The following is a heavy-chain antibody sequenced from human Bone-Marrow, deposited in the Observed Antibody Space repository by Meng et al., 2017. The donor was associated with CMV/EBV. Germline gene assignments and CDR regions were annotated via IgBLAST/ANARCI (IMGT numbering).Heavy chain of an antibody. Sequence: YTLTSYYMHWVRQAPGQGLEWMGIINPSGGSTSYAQKFQGRVTMTRDTSTSTVYMELSSLRSEDTAVYYCARDFAYSSSSAGGSYFDYWGQGTLVTVSS. V-gene: IGHV1-46*01. D-gene: IGHD6-6*01. CDR3: ARDFAYSSSSAGGSYFDY. CDR2: INPSGGST. J-gene: IGHJ4*02. CDR1: YTLTSYY.